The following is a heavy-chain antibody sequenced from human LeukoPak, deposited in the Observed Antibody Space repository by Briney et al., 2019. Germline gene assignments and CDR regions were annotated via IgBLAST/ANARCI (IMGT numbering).Heavy chain of an antibody. CDR1: GGSISSSSYY. CDR2: IYYSGST. D-gene: IGHD6-19*01. Sequence: SETLSLACTVSGGSISSSSYYWGWIRQPPGKGLEWIGSIYYSGSTYYNPALKSRVTISVDTSKNQFSLKLSSVTAADTAVYYCARSAWQYNWFDPWGQGTLVTVSS. J-gene: IGHJ5*02. CDR3: ARSAWQYNWFDP. V-gene: IGHV4-39*01.